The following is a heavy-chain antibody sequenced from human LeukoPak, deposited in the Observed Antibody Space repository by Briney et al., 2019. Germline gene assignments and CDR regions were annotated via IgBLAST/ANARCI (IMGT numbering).Heavy chain of an antibody. D-gene: IGHD6-19*01. V-gene: IGHV4-34*01. Sequence: SETLSLTCAVYGGSFSGYYWSWIRQPPGKGLEWIGEINHSGSTNYNPSLKSRVTISVDTSKNQFSLKLSSVTAADTAVYYCARRSVAGKPFQHWGQGTLVTVSS. J-gene: IGHJ1*01. CDR3: ARRSVAGKPFQH. CDR2: INHSGST. CDR1: GGSFSGYY.